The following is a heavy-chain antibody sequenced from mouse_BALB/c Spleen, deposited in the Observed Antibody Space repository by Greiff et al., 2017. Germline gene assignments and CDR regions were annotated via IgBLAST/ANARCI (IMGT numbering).Heavy chain of an antibody. V-gene: IGHV5-6-5*01. CDR1: GFTFSSYA. CDR3: ARGGDYYGNPWFAY. CDR2: ISSGGST. J-gene: IGHJ3*01. Sequence: EVKLVESGGGLVKPGGSLKLSCAASGFTFSSYAMSWVRQTPEKRLEWVASISSGGSTYYPDSVKGRFTISRDNARNILYLQMSSLRSEDTAMYYCARGGDYYGNPWFAYWGQGTLVTVSA. D-gene: IGHD2-1*01.